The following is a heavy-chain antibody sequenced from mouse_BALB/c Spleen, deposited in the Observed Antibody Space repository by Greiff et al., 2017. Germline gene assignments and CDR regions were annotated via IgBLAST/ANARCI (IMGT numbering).Heavy chain of an antibody. CDR1: GDSITSGY. CDR2: ISYSGST. Sequence: VHVKQSGPSLVKPSQTLSLTCSVTGDSITSGYWNWIRKFPGNKLEYMGYISYSGSTYYNPSLKSRISITRDTSKNQYYLQLNSVTTEDTATYYCARDGYSHYFDYWGQGTTRTVSS. V-gene: IGHV3-8*02. D-gene: IGHD1-2*01. J-gene: IGHJ2*01. CDR3: ARDGYSHYFDY.